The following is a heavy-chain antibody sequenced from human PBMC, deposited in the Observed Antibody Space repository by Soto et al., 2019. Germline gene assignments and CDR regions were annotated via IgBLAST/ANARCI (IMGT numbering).Heavy chain of an antibody. CDR1: GYTLTGYG. Sequence: ASLKGYCKTSGYTLTGYGISWRRKAPGQGLEWMGWISAYNGNTNYAQKLQGRVTMTTDTSTSTAYMELRSLRSDDTAVYYCARDQRWLQFVYYYYGMDVWGQGTTVTV. J-gene: IGHJ6*02. CDR2: ISAYNGNT. CDR3: ARDQRWLQFVYYYYGMDV. D-gene: IGHD5-12*01. V-gene: IGHV1-18*04.